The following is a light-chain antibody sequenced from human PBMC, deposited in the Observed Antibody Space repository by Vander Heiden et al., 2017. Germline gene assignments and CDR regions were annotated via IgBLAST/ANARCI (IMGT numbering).Light chain of an antibody. CDR1: SSDVGGYNY. CDR3: SSYAGSNTWV. V-gene: IGLV2-8*01. CDR2: EVS. J-gene: IGLJ3*02. Sequence: QSALTQPPSASGSPGQSVTISCSGTSSDVGGYNYVSWYQQHPDKAPKLIIYEVSKRPSGFPDRFSGSKSGNTASLTVSGLQAEDDADYYCSSYAGSNTWVFGGGTKLTVL.